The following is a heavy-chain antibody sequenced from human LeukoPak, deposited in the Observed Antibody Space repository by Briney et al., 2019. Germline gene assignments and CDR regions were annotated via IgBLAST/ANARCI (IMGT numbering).Heavy chain of an antibody. J-gene: IGHJ4*02. Sequence: GASVKVSCKASGYTFTSYDINWVRQATGQGLEWMGWMNPNSGNTGYAQKFQGRVTMTRDTSISTAYMELGRLRSDDTAVYYCARDLTIFGVVSEEASFYFDYWGQGTLVTVSS. CDR2: MNPNSGNT. V-gene: IGHV1-8*01. D-gene: IGHD3-3*01. CDR3: ARDLTIFGVVSEEASFYFDY. CDR1: GYTFTSYD.